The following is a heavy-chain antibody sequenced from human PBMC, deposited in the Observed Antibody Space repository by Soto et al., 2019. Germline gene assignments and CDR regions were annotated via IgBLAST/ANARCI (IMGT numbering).Heavy chain of an antibody. CDR3: QGGYSYGDFDY. CDR2: IHYSGST. Sequence: QVQLQESGPGLVKPSQTLSLTCTVSGGSISSGGYYWSWIRQHPGKGLEWIGYIHYSGSTYYNPSLKGRVTISVDTSKSQFTLKLSSVTAADPAVYYCQGGYSYGDFDYWGQGTLVTVSS. J-gene: IGHJ4*02. CDR1: GGSISSGGYY. V-gene: IGHV4-31*03. D-gene: IGHD5-18*01.